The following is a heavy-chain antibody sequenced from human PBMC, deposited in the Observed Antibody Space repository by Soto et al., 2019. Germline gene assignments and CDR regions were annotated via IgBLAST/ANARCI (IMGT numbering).Heavy chain of an antibody. D-gene: IGHD2-15*01. CDR1: GFTFSNYW. Sequence: EVQLVESGGGLVQPGGSLRLSCAASGFTFSNYWMYWVRQAPGKGLEWVSRINSDGSVSSYAGSVKGRLTISRDNVKNTLYLQMDSLRAEDTAVYYCARGDCVGGSCYSLAGSFYYYMDAWGKGTTVTVFS. J-gene: IGHJ6*03. V-gene: IGHV3-74*02. CDR3: ARGDCVGGSCYSLAGSFYYYMDA. CDR2: INSDGSVS.